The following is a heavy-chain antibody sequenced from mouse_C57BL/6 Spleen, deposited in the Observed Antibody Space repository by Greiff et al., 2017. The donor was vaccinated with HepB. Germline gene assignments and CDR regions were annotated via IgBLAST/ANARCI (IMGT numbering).Heavy chain of an antibody. D-gene: IGHD3-2*02. J-gene: IGHJ3*01. Sequence: VQLQQPGAELVKPGASVKLSCKASGYTFTSYWMQWVKQRPGQGLEWIGEIDPSDSYTNYNQKFKGKATLTVDTSSSTAYMQLSSLTSEDSAVYYCAREGDSSGSWFAYWGQGTLVTVSA. CDR2: IDPSDSYT. CDR3: AREGDSSGSWFAY. CDR1: GYTFTSYW. V-gene: IGHV1-50*01.